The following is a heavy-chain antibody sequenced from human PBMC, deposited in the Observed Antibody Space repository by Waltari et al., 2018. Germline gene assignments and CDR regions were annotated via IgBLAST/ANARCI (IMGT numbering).Heavy chain of an antibody. J-gene: IGHJ4*02. V-gene: IGHV1-18*01. CDR1: GYTFTSYG. CDR2: ISAYNGNT. D-gene: IGHD3-10*01. CDR3: ARDLPSNWVRGVTQFDY. Sequence: QVQLVQSGAEVKKPGASVKVSCKASGYTFTSYGISWVRQAPGQGLEWMGWISAYNGNTNYAQKLQGRVTMTTDTSTSTAYMELRSLRSDDTAVYYCARDLPSNWVRGVTQFDYWGQGTLVTVSS.